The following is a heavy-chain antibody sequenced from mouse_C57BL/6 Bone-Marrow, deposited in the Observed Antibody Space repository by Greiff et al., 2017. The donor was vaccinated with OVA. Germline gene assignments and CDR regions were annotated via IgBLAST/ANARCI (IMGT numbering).Heavy chain of an antibody. J-gene: IGHJ1*03. V-gene: IGHV1-64*01. Sequence: QVQLQQPGAELVKPGASVKLSCKASGYTFTSYWMHWVKQRPGQGLERIGMIHPNSGSTNYNEKFKSKATLTVDKSSSTAYMQLSSLTSEDSAVYYCAGPSYWYFDVWGTGTTVTVSS. CDR3: AGPSYWYFDV. CDR2: IHPNSGST. CDR1: GYTFTSYW.